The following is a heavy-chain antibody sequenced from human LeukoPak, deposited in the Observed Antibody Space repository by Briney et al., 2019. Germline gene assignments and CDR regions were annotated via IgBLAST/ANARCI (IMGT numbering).Heavy chain of an antibody. Sequence: SETLSLTCTVSGGSISTYFWSWIRQPAGKGLEWIGRIYTTETTNYNPSLKSRITVSIDTSKNQFSLTLSSVTAADTAVYYCARDHRGARLAFDIWGQGTMVTVSS. V-gene: IGHV4-4*07. J-gene: IGHJ3*02. CDR1: GGSISTYF. CDR3: ARDHRGARLAFDI. CDR2: IYTTETT. D-gene: IGHD3-10*01.